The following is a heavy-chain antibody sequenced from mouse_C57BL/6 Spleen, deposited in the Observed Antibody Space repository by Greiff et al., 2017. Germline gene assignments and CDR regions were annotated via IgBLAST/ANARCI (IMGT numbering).Heavy chain of an antibody. D-gene: IGHD2-2*01. CDR1: GYAFTSYW. V-gene: IGHV1-69*01. CDR2: IDPSDSYT. Sequence: QVQLQQSGAELVKPGASVKMSCKASGYAFTSYWMHWVKQRPGQGLEWIGGIDPSDSYTNSNQKFKGKSPLTVDKSSSTAYMQLSSLTSEDSAVDYCARWRLRRVDDWGQGTTLTVSS. J-gene: IGHJ2*01. CDR3: ARWRLRRVDD.